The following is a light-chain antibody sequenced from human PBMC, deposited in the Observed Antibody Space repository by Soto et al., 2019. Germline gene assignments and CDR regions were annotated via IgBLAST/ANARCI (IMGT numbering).Light chain of an antibody. CDR2: GAS. CDR3: QQYAASPFT. CDR1: ESIYINS. Sequence: EIVLTQSPGTLSFSPGESATLSCKASESIYINSFAWYYQKPGQPPRLLIYGASTMATGIPDRFSGSGSGTDFVLSIDRLEIEDSGIYYCQQYAASPFTFGPGTRVDIK. J-gene: IGKJ3*01. V-gene: IGKV3-20*01.